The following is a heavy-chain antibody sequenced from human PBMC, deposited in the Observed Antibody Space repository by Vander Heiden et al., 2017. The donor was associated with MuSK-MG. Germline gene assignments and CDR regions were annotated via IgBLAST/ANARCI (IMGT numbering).Heavy chain of an antibody. V-gene: IGHV3-21*01. J-gene: IGHJ6*03. CDR2: ISSSSSYT. D-gene: IGHD2-2*01. Sequence: EVQLVESGGGLVKPGGSLRLSCADSGFTFSSYSMNWVRQAPGKGLEWVSSISSSSSYTYYADSVKGRFTISRDNAKNSLYLQMNSLRAEDTAVYYCASSTSYYYQFYMDVWGEGTTVTVSS. CDR3: ASSTSYYYQFYMDV. CDR1: GFTFSSYS.